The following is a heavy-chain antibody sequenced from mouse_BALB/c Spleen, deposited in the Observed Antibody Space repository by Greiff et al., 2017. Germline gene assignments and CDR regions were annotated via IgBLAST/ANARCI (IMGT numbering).Heavy chain of an antibody. V-gene: IGHV5-17*02. Sequence: DVKLVESGGGLVQPGGSRKLSCAASGFTFSSFGMHWVRQAPEKGLEWVAYISSGSSTIYYADTVKGRFTISRDNPKNTLFLQMTSLRSEDTAMYYCARDYGSSYAMDYWGQGTSVTVSS. CDR1: GFTFSSFG. J-gene: IGHJ4*01. CDR3: ARDYGSSYAMDY. D-gene: IGHD1-1*01. CDR2: ISSGSSTI.